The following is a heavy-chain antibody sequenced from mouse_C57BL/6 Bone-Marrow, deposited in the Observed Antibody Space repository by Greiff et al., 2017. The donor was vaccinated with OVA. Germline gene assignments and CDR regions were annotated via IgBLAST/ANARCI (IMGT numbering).Heavy chain of an antibody. CDR1: GFTFSDYG. CDR3: ARETAQATTWFAY. CDR2: ISSGSSTI. D-gene: IGHD3-2*02. V-gene: IGHV5-17*01. J-gene: IGHJ3*01. Sequence: EVKLVESGGGLVKPGGSLKLSCAASGFTFSDYGMHWVRQAPEKGLEWVAYISSGSSTIYYADTVKGRFTISRDNAKNTLFLQMTSLRSEDTAMYYCARETAQATTWFAYWGQGTLVTVSA.